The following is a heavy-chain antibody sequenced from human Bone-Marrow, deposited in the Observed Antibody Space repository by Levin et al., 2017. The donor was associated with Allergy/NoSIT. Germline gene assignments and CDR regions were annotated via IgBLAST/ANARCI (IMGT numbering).Heavy chain of an antibody. J-gene: IGHJ6*02. CDR3: ARRFCSGGTCYSGAHGMDV. D-gene: IGHD2-15*01. CDR1: GDSISSYY. CDR2: VYNSGST. V-gene: IGHV4-59*08. Sequence: SETLSLTCTVSGDSISSYYWSWIRQPPGKGLEWIGYVYNSGSTNYNPSLKSRVTISVDTSKNQFSLKLSSVTAADTAVYYCARRFCSGGTCYSGAHGMDVWGQGTTVIVSS.